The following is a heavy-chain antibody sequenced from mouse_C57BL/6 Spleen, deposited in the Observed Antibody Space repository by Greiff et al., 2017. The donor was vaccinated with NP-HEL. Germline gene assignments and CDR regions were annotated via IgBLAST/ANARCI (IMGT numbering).Heavy chain of an antibody. CDR1: GYTFTSYW. V-gene: IGHV1-64*01. J-gene: IGHJ1*03. CDR2: IHPNSGST. Sequence: QVQLQQPGAELVKPGASVKLSCKASGYTFTSYWMHWVKQRPGQGLEWIGMIHPNSGSTNYNEKFKSKATLTVDKSSSTAYMQLSSLTSEDSAVYYCARIAYGSSYNWYFDVWGTGTTVTVSS. CDR3: ARIAYGSSYNWYFDV. D-gene: IGHD1-1*01.